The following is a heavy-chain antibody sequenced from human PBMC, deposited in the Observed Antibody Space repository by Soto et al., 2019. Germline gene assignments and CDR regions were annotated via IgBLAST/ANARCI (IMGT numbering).Heavy chain of an antibody. D-gene: IGHD6-13*01. CDR3: ARDPKSIAAAGTFDY. V-gene: IGHV4-4*02. CDR1: GGSISSSNW. CDR2: IYHSGST. J-gene: IGHJ4*02. Sequence: SETLSLTCAVSGGSISSSNWWSWVRQPPGKGLEWIGEIYHSGSTNYNPSLKSRVTISVDKSKNQFSLKLSSVTAADTAVYYCARDPKSIAAAGTFDYWGQGTLVTVSS.